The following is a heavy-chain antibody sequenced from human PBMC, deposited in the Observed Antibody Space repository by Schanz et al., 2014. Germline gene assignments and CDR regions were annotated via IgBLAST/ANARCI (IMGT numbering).Heavy chain of an antibody. CDR1: GFTFADYY. Sequence: QVQLLESGGGLFKPGGSLRLSCAGSGFTFADYYMTWIRQAPGKGLEWISYVSSYDTTVSYADSVKGRFTISRDNAKNSVYLQMNSLRVEDTAVYYCARYVFRKFGVVYGLAVWGQGTTVTVS. J-gene: IGHJ6*02. V-gene: IGHV3-11*01. CDR3: ARYVFRKFGVVYGLAV. CDR2: VSSYDTTV. D-gene: IGHD3-3*01.